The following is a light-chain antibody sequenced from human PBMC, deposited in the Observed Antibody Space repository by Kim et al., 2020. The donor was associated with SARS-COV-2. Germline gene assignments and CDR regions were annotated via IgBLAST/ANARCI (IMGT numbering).Light chain of an antibody. CDR1: SIGSKS. V-gene: IGLV3-21*04. Sequence: PGKTARVTCGGTSIGSKSVHWYHQKPGQAPVLVISYDSVRPSGIPERFSGSNSGNTATVTISRVEAGDEADYYCQVWDSSDDHRVVFGGGTQLTVL. CDR2: YDS. J-gene: IGLJ2*01. CDR3: QVWDSSDDHRVV.